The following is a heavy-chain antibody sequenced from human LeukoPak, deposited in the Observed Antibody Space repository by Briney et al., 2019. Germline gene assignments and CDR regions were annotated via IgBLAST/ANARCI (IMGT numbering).Heavy chain of an antibody. CDR1: GGSFSGYY. CDR2: INHSGST. J-gene: IGHJ4*02. V-gene: IGHV4-34*01. CDR3: ARAERLWSPNDY. D-gene: IGHD5-18*01. Sequence: SETLSLTCAVYGGSFSGYYWSWIRQPPGKGLEWIGEINHSGSTNYNPSLKSRVTISVDTSKNQFSLKLSSVTAADTAVYCCARAERLWSPNDYWGQGTLVTVSS.